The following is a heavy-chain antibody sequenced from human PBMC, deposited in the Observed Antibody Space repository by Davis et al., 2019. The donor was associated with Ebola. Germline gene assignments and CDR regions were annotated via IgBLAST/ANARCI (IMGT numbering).Heavy chain of an antibody. D-gene: IGHD7-27*01. CDR1: GFTFSSYG. CDR3: AKGGLWGFDY. V-gene: IGHV3-30*18. J-gene: IGHJ4*02. CDR2: ISYDGSNK. Sequence: GESLKISCAASGFTFSSYGMHWVRQAPGKGLEWVAVISYDGSNKYYADSVKGRFTISRDNSKNTLYLQMNSLRAEDTAVYYCAKGGLWGFDYWGQGTLVTVSS.